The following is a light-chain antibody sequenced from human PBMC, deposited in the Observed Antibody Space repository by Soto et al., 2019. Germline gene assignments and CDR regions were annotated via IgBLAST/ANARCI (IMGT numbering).Light chain of an antibody. V-gene: IGLV2-14*01. CDR2: EVS. Sequence: QSALTQPASVSGSPGQSITISCTGTSSDVGGYNYVSWYQHHPGKAPKLMIFEVSNRPSGVSHRFSGSTSGNTASLTISGLQAEDEADYYCSSYTSTSTFVFGTGTKVTVL. CDR3: SSYTSTSTFV. CDR1: SSDVGGYNY. J-gene: IGLJ1*01.